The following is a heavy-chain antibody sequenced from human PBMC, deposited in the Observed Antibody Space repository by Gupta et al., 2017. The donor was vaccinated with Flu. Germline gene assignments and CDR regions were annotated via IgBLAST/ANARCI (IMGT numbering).Heavy chain of an antibody. CDR3: ASPDYYVNNDDTSY. J-gene: IGHJ4*02. V-gene: IGHV4-30-2*03. D-gene: IGHD3-10*02. CDR1: SSDCN. Sequence: SSDCNWCWSREPGERGEEGVGSIFNEGRNYYNQSLEGRLTISGDKSKNKVSVEVSSVRAEDTAMYYCASPDYYVNNDDTSYWGKGTIVTVSS. CDR2: IFNEGRN.